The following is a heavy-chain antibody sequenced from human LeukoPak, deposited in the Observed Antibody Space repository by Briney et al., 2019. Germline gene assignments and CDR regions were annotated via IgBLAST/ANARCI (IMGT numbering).Heavy chain of an antibody. Sequence: GGSLRLSCAASGFTFSSYAMSWVRQAPGKGLEWVSAICGSGGSTYYADSVKGRFTISRDNSKNTLYLQMNSLRAEDTAVYYCAKASQGYCSSTSCYPGHWGQGTLATVSS. CDR2: ICGSGGST. D-gene: IGHD2-2*01. V-gene: IGHV3-23*01. CDR1: GFTFSSYA. J-gene: IGHJ4*02. CDR3: AKASQGYCSSTSCYPGH.